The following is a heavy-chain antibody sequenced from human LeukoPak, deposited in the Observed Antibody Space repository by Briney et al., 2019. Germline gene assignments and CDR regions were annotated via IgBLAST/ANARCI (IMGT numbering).Heavy chain of an antibody. CDR2: IYYSGST. V-gene: IGHV4-39*07. D-gene: IGHD6-13*01. CDR1: GGSISSSSYY. J-gene: IGHJ6*03. Sequence: TTSETLSLTCTVSGGSISSSSYYWGWIRQPPGKGLEWIGSIYYSGSTYYNPSLKSRVTISVDTSKNQFSLKLSSVTAADTAVYYCARVDSSWDNYYYYYMDVWGKGTTVTVSS. CDR3: ARVDSSWDNYYYYYMDV.